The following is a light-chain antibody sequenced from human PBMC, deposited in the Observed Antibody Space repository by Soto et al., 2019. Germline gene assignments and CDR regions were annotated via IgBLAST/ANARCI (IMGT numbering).Light chain of an antibody. J-gene: IGLJ1*01. CDR3: AAWDDSLSAH. Sequence: QSVLTQPPSASGTPGQRVTISCSGSSSNIGSNYVYWYQQLPGTAPKLLISRNDQRPSGVPDRFSGSKSGTSASLAISGLRSVDEADYYCAAWDDSLSAHFGTGTKLTVL. V-gene: IGLV1-47*01. CDR1: SSNIGSNY. CDR2: RND.